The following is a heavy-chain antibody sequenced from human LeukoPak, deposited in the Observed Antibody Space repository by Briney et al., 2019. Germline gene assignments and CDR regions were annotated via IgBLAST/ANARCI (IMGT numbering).Heavy chain of an antibody. CDR1: GDSISSYY. V-gene: IGHV4-4*08. CDR3: ARLGYSGSYYERTFDI. J-gene: IGHJ3*02. Sequence: SETLSLTCSVSGDSISSYYWSWIRQPPGKGLEWIGYIHSSGSTNYNPSLKSRVTISVDTSKNQFSLKLSSVTAADTAVYYCARLGYSGSYYERTFDIWGQGTMVTVSS. D-gene: IGHD1-26*01. CDR2: IHSSGST.